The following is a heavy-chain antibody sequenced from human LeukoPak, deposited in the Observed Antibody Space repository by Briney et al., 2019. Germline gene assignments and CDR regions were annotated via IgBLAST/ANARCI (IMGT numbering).Heavy chain of an antibody. CDR2: INHSGST. CDR3: ARGLWGDYVVDYFDY. J-gene: IGHJ4*02. CDR1: GGSFSGYY. V-gene: IGHV4-34*01. D-gene: IGHD4-17*01. Sequence: SETLSLTCAVYGGSFSGYYWSWIRQPPGKGLEWIGEINHSGSTNYNPSLKSRVTISVDRSKNQFSLKLSSVTAADTAVYYCARGLWGDYVVDYFDYWGQGTLVTVSS.